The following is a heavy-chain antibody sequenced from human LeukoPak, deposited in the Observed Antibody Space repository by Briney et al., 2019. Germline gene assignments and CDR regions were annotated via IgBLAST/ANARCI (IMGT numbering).Heavy chain of an antibody. CDR1: GFTSSTYI. D-gene: IGHD7-27*01. CDR3: ARDRLGAGSFDI. J-gene: IGHJ3*02. CDR2: IHSSSSSI. V-gene: IGHV3-48*02. Sequence: TGGSLRLSCAASGFTSSTYIMNWVRQAPGKGLEWISYIHSSSSSIYYADSVKGRFTISRDNAKNSLYLQMNSLRDEDTAVYYCARDRLGAGSFDIWGQGKMVTVSS.